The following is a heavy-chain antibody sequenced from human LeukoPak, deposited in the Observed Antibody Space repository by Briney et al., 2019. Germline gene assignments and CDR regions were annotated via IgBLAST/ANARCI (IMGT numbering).Heavy chain of an antibody. CDR1: GFTFSSYA. Sequence: GGSLRLSCAASGFTFSSYAMSWVRQAPGQGLEWVSAISGSGGSTYYANSVQGRFTFSRDNSKNTLYLQMHSLSAEDRAVYYCAKDLSLGYDFWSGYYTPFDYWGQGTLVTVSS. D-gene: IGHD3-3*01. CDR3: AKDLSLGYDFWSGYYTPFDY. CDR2: ISGSGGST. J-gene: IGHJ4*02. V-gene: IGHV3-23*01.